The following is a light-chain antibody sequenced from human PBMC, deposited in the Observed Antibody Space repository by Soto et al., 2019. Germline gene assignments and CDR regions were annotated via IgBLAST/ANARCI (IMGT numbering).Light chain of an antibody. CDR2: GAS. V-gene: IGKV3-20*01. J-gene: IGKJ5*01. CDR3: QQFDTSPPST. Sequence: EIVLTQSPGTLSLSPGERATLSCRASQSVSSSYLAWYQQKPGQAPRLLIYGASGRATGIPDRFSGSGSGTDFTLTINRLEPEDFAVFYCQQFDTSPPSTFGQGTRLEIK. CDR1: QSVSSSY.